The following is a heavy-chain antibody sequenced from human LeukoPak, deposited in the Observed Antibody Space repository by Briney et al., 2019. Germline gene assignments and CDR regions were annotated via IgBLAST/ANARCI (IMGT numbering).Heavy chain of an antibody. Sequence: ASVKVSCKASGYTFTSYDINWVRQATGQGLEWMGWMNPNSGNTGYAQKFQGRVTMTRNTSISTAYMELSSLRSEDTAVYYCARGRRKRVPAATTTDYYYYMDVWGKGTTVTVSS. CDR3: ARGRRKRVPAATTTDYYYYMDV. CDR1: GYTFTSYD. D-gene: IGHD2-2*01. V-gene: IGHV1-8*01. J-gene: IGHJ6*03. CDR2: MNPNSGNT.